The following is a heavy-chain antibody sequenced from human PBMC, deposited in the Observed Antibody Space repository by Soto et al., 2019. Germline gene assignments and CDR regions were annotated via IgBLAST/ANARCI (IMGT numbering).Heavy chain of an antibody. CDR1: GGSMRNYF. CDR2: IHYSGTT. CDR3: AAGEPSSRNLAPYYLDF. V-gene: IGHV4-59*01. J-gene: IGHJ4*02. D-gene: IGHD6-13*01. Sequence: SETLSLTCTVSGGSMRNYFWTWIRQPPGKGLEWIGYIHYSGTTSFFPSYDPSLRSRVTISEDTSKNQFSLKLLSVTTADTAVYFCAAGEPSSRNLAPYYLDFWGQGTLVTVSS.